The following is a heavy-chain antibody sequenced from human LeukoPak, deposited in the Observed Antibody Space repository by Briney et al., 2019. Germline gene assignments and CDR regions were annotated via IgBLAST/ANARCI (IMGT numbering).Heavy chain of an antibody. CDR1: GYIFTGYY. Sequence: ASVKVSCKASGYIFTGYYMHWVRQAPGQGLEWMGWINPNSGGTNYAQKFQGWVTMTRDTSISTAYMELSRLRSDDTAVYYCARGGSSWQYNWFDPWGQGTLVTVSS. D-gene: IGHD6-13*01. CDR3: ARGGSSWQYNWFDP. CDR2: INPNSGGT. V-gene: IGHV1-2*04. J-gene: IGHJ5*02.